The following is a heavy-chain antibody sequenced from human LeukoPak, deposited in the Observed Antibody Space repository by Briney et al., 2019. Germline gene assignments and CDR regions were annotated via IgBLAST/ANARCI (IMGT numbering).Heavy chain of an antibody. CDR1: GFTFSSYS. CDR3: ARVRDYGDYPPDY. D-gene: IGHD4-17*01. CDR2: ISSSSSTI. J-gene: IGHJ4*02. V-gene: IGHV3-48*01. Sequence: SGGSLRLSCAASGFTFSSYSMNWVRQAPGKGLEWVSYISSSSSTIYYADSVKGRFTISRDNAKNSLYLQMNSLRAEDTAVYYCARVRDYGDYPPDYWGQGTLVTVSS.